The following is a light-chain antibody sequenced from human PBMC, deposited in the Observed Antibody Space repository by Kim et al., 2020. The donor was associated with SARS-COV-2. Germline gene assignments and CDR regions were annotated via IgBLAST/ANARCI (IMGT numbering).Light chain of an antibody. CDR2: GAS. Sequence: VSPEERATLSCRARQSVSSNLAWYQQKPGQAPRLLIYGASTRATGIPARFSGSGSGTEFTLTISSLQSEGFAVYYCQQYNNWLVTFGGGTKVDIK. CDR3: QQYNNWLVT. CDR1: QSVSSN. V-gene: IGKV3-15*01. J-gene: IGKJ4*01.